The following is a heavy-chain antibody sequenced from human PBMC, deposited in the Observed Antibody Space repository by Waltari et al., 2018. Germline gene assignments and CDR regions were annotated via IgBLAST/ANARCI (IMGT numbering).Heavy chain of an antibody. Sequence: QVQLGQSGAEVKKPGSSVKVSCKASGGTIRSHAISWVRQAPGHGVEWMGGRIPSLGTANCEQQLPGRVTIPAGESTSTAYMVLSSLRSEDTAVYYCARDRFPLASGVRWFDPWGQGTLVTVSS. CDR3: ARDRFPLASGVRWFDP. J-gene: IGHJ5*02. V-gene: IGHV1-69*13. D-gene: IGHD6-13*01. CDR2: RIPSLGTA. CDR1: GGTIRSHA.